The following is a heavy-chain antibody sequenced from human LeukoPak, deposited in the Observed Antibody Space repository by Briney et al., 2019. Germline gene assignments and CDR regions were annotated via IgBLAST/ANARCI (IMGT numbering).Heavy chain of an antibody. CDR2: SSAYNGNT. Sequence: ASVKVSCKAPAYTFTSYGISWVRQAPGQGLEWMGWSSAYNGNTNYAQKLQGRVTMTTDTSTSTAYMELRSLRSDDTAVYYCARLIGYRTPLGYWGQGTLVTVSS. CDR3: ARLIGYRTPLGY. D-gene: IGHD5-12*01. V-gene: IGHV1-18*01. J-gene: IGHJ4*02. CDR1: AYTFTSYG.